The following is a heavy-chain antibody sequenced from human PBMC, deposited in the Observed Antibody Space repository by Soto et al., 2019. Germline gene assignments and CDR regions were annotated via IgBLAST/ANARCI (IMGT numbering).Heavy chain of an antibody. V-gene: IGHV5-51*01. CDR2: IYPGDSDT. J-gene: IGHJ6*02. CDR3: AAYSGSFYYGMDV. Sequence: GESLKISCKASGYSFTSYWIGWVRQMPGKGLEWMGIIYPGDSDTRYSPSFQGQVTISADKSISTAYLQWSSLKASDTAMYYCAAYSGSFYYGMDVWGQGTTVTVSS. CDR1: GYSFTSYW. D-gene: IGHD1-26*01.